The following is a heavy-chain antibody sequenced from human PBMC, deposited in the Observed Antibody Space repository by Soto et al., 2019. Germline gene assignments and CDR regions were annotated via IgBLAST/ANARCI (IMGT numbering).Heavy chain of an antibody. Sequence: APVKGSCKAAGYTFTSYVMHWGRQAPGQRLEWMGWINAGNGNTKYSQKFQGRVTITRDTSASTAYMELSSLRSEDTAVYYCARDRNSSSFDAFDIWGQGTMVTVSS. CDR2: INAGNGNT. J-gene: IGHJ3*02. CDR3: ARDRNSSSFDAFDI. CDR1: GYTFTSYV. D-gene: IGHD6-13*01. V-gene: IGHV1-3*01.